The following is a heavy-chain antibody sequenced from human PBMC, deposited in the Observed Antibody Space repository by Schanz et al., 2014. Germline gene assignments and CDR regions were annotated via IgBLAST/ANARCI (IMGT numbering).Heavy chain of an antibody. Sequence: QVQLVQSGSEVRKPGASVKVSCKASGYIFGSHGMTWVRQAPGQRLEWMGWINTGSGDTKYSQNFQGRVTITRDTSASTAYMELSSLRSEDTAVYSCARGIGGYGANNYFDYWGQGTLVTVSS. V-gene: IGHV1-3*04. CDR1: GYIFGSHG. D-gene: IGHD5-12*01. CDR3: ARGIGGYGANNYFDY. J-gene: IGHJ4*02. CDR2: INTGSGDT.